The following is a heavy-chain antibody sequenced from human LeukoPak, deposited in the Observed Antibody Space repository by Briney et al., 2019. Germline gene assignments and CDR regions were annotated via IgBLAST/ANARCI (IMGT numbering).Heavy chain of an antibody. Sequence: SQTLSLTCAISGDSVSSNTAAWHWIRQSPSRGLEWLGRTYYRSKWYTDYAVSVTSRVTIAPDTSQNRFSLQLNSVTPEDTAVYYCARANYGAKYFFDYWGQGTLVTVSS. V-gene: IGHV6-1*01. J-gene: IGHJ4*02. CDR2: TYYRSKWYT. CDR1: GDSVSSNTAA. D-gene: IGHD4-17*01. CDR3: ARANYGAKYFFDY.